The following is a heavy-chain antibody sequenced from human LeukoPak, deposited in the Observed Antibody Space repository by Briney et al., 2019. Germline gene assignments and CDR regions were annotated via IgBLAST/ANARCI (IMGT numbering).Heavy chain of an antibody. CDR1: GGSFSGYY. Sequence: SETLSLTCAVYGGSFSGYYWSWIRQPPGKGLEWIGEINHSGSTNYNPSLKSRVTISVDTSKNQFSLKLSSVTAADTAVYYCARKGFMVRGRINWFDPWGQGTLVTVSS. J-gene: IGHJ5*02. D-gene: IGHD3-10*01. V-gene: IGHV4-34*01. CDR3: ARKGFMVRGRINWFDP. CDR2: INHSGST.